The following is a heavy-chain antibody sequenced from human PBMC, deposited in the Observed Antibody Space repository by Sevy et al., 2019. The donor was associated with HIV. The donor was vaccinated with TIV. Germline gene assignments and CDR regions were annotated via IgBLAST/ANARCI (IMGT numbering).Heavy chain of an antibody. CDR1: GFTFSRSS. V-gene: IGHV3-21*01. Sequence: GGSLRLSCAGSGFTFSRSSMNWVRQAPGKGLEWVSSISSSSNYIYYADSVKGRFTISRDNAKNSLLLHMNSLRAEDTAVYYCARDKREAYFDGSTSSDAFDIWGQGTLVTVSS. J-gene: IGHJ3*02. D-gene: IGHD3-22*01. CDR2: ISSSSNYI. CDR3: ARDKREAYFDGSTSSDAFDI.